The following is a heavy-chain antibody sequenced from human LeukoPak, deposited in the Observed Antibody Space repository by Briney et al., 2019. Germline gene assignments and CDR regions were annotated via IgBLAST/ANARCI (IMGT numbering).Heavy chain of an antibody. CDR1: GFTFSSYT. CDR2: IDLSGSTL. J-gene: IGHJ4*02. Sequence: GGSLRLSCAASGFTFSSYTMNRVRQAPGKGLEWVSYIDLSGSTLYYVDSVKGRFTISRDNAKNSLYLQMNSLRAEDTAVYYCARDVNYDFWSGPDYWGQGTLVTVSS. D-gene: IGHD3-3*01. CDR3: ARDVNYDFWSGPDY. V-gene: IGHV3-48*04.